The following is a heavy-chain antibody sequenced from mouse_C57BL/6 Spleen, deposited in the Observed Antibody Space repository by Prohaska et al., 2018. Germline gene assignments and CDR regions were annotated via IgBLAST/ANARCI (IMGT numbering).Heavy chain of an antibody. CDR2: INPNNGGT. CDR3: ARGGVNYYGSSPYWYFDV. D-gene: IGHD1-1*01. V-gene: IGHV1-26*01. Sequence: HGKSLEWIGDINPNNGGTSYNQKFKGKATLTVDKSSSTAYMELRSLTSEDSAVYYCARGGVNYYGSSPYWYFDVWGTGTTVTVSS. J-gene: IGHJ1*03.